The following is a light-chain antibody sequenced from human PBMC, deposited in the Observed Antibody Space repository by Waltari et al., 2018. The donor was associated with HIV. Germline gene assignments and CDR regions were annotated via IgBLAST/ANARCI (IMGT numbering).Light chain of an antibody. J-gene: IGLJ2*01. V-gene: IGLV1-44*01. CDR2: SNK. Sequence: QSVLPQPPSVSGTPGQRVTIPCSGRRSNNGCNDVTWYQQLPGTAHKLLIYSNKQRPSGVPDRFSGSKSGTSASLAISGLQSEDEADYYCAVWDDNVNGLFGGGTKLTVL. CDR1: RSNNGCND. CDR3: AVWDDNVNGL.